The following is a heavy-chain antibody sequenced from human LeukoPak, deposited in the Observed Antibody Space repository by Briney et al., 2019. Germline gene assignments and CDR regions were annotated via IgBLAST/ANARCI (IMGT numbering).Heavy chain of an antibody. Sequence: PGGSLRLSCAASGFTFSSYSMNWVRQAPGKGLEWVSYISSSSSTIYYADSVKGRFTISRDNSKHTLYLQINSLGTEDTAVYYCARERAVNGWTSAHFDYWGQGTLVTVSS. CDR3: ARERAVNGWTSAHFDY. D-gene: IGHD6-19*01. CDR2: ISSSSSTI. CDR1: GFTFSSYS. J-gene: IGHJ4*02. V-gene: IGHV3-48*01.